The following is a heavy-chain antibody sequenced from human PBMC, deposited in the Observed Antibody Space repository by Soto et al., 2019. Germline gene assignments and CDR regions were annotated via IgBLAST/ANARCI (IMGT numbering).Heavy chain of an antibody. J-gene: IGHJ1*01. CDR2: FYASGRT. D-gene: IGHD3-10*01. Sequence: SETLSLTCTVSGASISGHFWSWIRQPAGKGLEWMGRFYASGRTNYNPSLKSRVTMSVDTSKNQFSLRLNSVTAADTAVYFCASDSETYYYFQHWGQGSLVTVSS. V-gene: IGHV4-4*07. CDR3: ASDSETYYYFQH. CDR1: GASISGHF.